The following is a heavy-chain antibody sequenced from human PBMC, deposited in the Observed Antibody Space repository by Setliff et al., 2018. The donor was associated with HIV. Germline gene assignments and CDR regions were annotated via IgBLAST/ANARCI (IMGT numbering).Heavy chain of an antibody. V-gene: IGHV4-39*07. Sequence: SETLSLTCTVSGDSMSNSGYYWSWLRQSPGKGLEWIGSIYYSGTPYYSPSLNSRVTISLDMSKNQFSLKLSSVTAADTAIYYCARVPRITTLRNAFDIWGQGTMVTVSS. CDR2: IYYSGTP. J-gene: IGHJ3*02. CDR3: ARVPRITTLRNAFDI. CDR1: GDSMSNSGYY. D-gene: IGHD3-3*01.